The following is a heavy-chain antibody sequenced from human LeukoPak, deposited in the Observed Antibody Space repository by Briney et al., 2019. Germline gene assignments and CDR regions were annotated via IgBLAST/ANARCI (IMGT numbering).Heavy chain of an antibody. CDR1: GFTFSHYD. D-gene: IGHD1-7*01. Sequence: PGGSLRLSCTASGFTFSHYDMTWVRQAPGKGLEWVSSIHGGADIPSYADSVKGRFTISRDNSKNTLFLEMNGLRGEDTAVYYCGRDPNGNYIGAFEMWGPGTKVTVSS. CDR2: IHGGADIP. CDR3: GRDPNGNYIGAFEM. V-gene: IGHV3-23*01. J-gene: IGHJ3*02.